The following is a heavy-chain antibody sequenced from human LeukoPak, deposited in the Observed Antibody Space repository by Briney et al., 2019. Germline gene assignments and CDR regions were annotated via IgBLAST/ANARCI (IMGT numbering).Heavy chain of an antibody. CDR1: GYTLIKLS. J-gene: IGHJ3*02. Sequence: ASVKVSCKVSGYTLIKLSMPWVRQPPGQGTEWLGDVHTDHGDTIYAQQFQGRVTMTEDKSTHTTYMELSSLISQDTAVYYCSTYYAARSWDAFDICVQGTMITVSS. CDR2: VHTDHGDT. V-gene: IGHV1-24*01. D-gene: IGHD3-10*01. CDR3: STYYAARSWDAFDI.